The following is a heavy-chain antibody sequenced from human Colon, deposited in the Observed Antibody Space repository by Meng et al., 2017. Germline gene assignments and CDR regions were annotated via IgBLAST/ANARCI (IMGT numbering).Heavy chain of an antibody. D-gene: IGHD6-19*01. V-gene: IGHV4-34*01. CDR1: GGSFSGYS. J-gene: IGHJ4*02. CDR2: INHTGNT. Sequence: QGQPQQWGAGLLKPSETLSLTCAVYGGSFSGYSWSWIRQPPGQGLEWIGEINHTGNTSYNPSLKSRLTISVDTSKNQFSLNLSSVTAADTALYYCARSVRLGVAGKSGAYWGQGTLVTVSS. CDR3: ARSVRLGVAGKSGAY.